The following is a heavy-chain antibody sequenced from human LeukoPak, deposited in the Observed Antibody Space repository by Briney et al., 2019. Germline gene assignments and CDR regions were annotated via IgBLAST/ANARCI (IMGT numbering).Heavy chain of an antibody. J-gene: IGHJ4*02. CDR3: ARGAGYSSSWYDKTFDY. CDR1: GGSISSSSYY. Sequence: PSETLSLTCTVSGGSISSSSYYWGWIRQPPGKGLEWIGSIYYSGSTYYSSSLKSRVTISVDTSKNQFSLKLSSVTAADTAVYYCARGAGYSSSWYDKTFDYWGQGTLVTVSS. V-gene: IGHV4-39*07. D-gene: IGHD6-13*01. CDR2: IYYSGST.